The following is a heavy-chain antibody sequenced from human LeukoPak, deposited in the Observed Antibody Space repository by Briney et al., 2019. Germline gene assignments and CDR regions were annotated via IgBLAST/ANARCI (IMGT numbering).Heavy chain of an antibody. J-gene: IGHJ4*02. Sequence: PSETLSLTCTVSGGSISSYYWSWIRQPPGKGLEWIGYIYYSGSTNYNPSLKSRVTISVDTSKNQFSLKLSSVTAADTAVYYCARGLNRNDYGDYGYWGQGTLDTVSS. CDR2: IYYSGST. CDR1: GGSISSYY. CDR3: ARGLNRNDYGDYGY. D-gene: IGHD4-17*01. V-gene: IGHV4-59*01.